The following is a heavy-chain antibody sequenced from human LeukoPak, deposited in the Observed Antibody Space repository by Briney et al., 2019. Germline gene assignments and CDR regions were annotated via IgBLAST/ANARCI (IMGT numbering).Heavy chain of an antibody. CDR1: GFIFRNYA. J-gene: IGHJ4*02. CDR3: AKASWVSNVDAVL. CDR2: LRGDGET. Sequence: GGSLRLSCAASGFIFRNYAMSWVRQGPARGLEWVSSLRGDGETFYADSVQGRFTLSRDDSRNTVYFQLNNLRVDDTAIYYCAKASWVSNVDAVLWGQGTLVTVSS. V-gene: IGHV3-23*01. D-gene: IGHD3-16*01.